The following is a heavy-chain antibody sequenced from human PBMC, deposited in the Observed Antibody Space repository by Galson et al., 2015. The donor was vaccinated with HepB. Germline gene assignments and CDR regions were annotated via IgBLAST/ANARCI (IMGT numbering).Heavy chain of an antibody. Sequence: SETLSLTCTVSGFSISSGYYWGWIRQPPGKGLEWIGSISYSGSTHYNPSLKSRVTISVDTSKNQFSLNLSSVTAADTAVYYCARGPGRYFDWDFHFWGQGTLVTVSS. CDR3: ARGPGRYFDWDFHF. D-gene: IGHD3-9*01. J-gene: IGHJ4*02. CDR1: GFSISSGYY. CDR2: ISYSGST. V-gene: IGHV4-38-2*02.